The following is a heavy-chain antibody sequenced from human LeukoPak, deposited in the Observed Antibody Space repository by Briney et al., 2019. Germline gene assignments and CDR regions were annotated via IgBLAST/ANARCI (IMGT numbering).Heavy chain of an antibody. V-gene: IGHV2-70*04. CDR1: GFSLSTSGMR. J-gene: IGHJ5*02. CDR2: IDWDDDK. D-gene: IGHD3-22*01. Sequence: SGPTLVNPTQTLTLTCTISGFSLSTSGMRVSWIRQATGKALEWLARIDWDDDKFYSTSLKTRLTISKDTSKNQVVLTMTNMDPVDTATYYCARTPGDSSGQNRFDPWGQGTLVTVSS. CDR3: ARTPGDSSGQNRFDP.